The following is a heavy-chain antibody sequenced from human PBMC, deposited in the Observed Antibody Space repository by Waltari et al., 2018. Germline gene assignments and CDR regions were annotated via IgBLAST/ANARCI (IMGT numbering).Heavy chain of an antibody. CDR2: INHSGST. J-gene: IGHJ4*02. Sequence: QVQLQQWGAGLLKPSETLSLTCAVYGGSFSGYYWSWIRQPPGKGLEWIGEINHSGSTNYNPSLKSRVTISVDTSKNQFSLKLSSVTAADTAVYYCARGLNGRYYYGSGSRYFDYWGQGTLVTVSS. CDR3: ARGLNGRYYYGSGSRYFDY. V-gene: IGHV4-34*01. CDR1: GGSFSGYY. D-gene: IGHD3-10*01.